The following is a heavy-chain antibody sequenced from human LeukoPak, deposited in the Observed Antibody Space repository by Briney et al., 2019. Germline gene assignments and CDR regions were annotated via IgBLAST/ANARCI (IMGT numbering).Heavy chain of an antibody. D-gene: IGHD3-22*01. V-gene: IGHV3-23*01. CDR1: GFTFSSYA. Sequence: SGGSLRLSCAVSGFTFSSYAMSWVRQAPGKGLEWVSAISGSGGSTYYADSVKGRFTISRDNAKNSLYLQMNSLRAEDTAVYYCARDSSGYYSDYFDYWGQGTLVTVSS. CDR2: ISGSGGST. CDR3: ARDSSGYYSDYFDY. J-gene: IGHJ4*02.